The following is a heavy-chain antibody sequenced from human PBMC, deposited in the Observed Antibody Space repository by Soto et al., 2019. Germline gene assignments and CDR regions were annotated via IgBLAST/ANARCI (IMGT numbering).Heavy chain of an antibody. D-gene: IGHD2-15*01. CDR2: IHQSGNA. CDR1: GGPFSRYY. J-gene: IGHJ4*02. CDR3: ARVNPLGYCSGGSCYPTYYFDY. V-gene: IGHV4-34*09. Sequence: ASETLSLTCAVHGGPFSRYYWTWIRQPPGKGLEWIGEIHQSGNANYNPSLKSRVTISVDTSKNQFSLKLSSVTAADTAVYYCARVNPLGYCSGGSCYPTYYFDYWGQGTLVTVSS.